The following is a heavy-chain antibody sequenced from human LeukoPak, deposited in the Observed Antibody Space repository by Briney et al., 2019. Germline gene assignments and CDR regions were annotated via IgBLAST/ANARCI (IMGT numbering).Heavy chain of an antibody. CDR1: GGSISSHY. Sequence: PSETLSLTCTVSGGSISSHYWSWIRQPPGKGLEWIGYIYYSVSTNYNPSLKSRVTISVDTSKNQFSLKLSSVTAADTAVYYCARSIAARRGYYYYYYMDVWGKGTTVTVSS. J-gene: IGHJ6*03. CDR2: IYYSVST. V-gene: IGHV4-59*11. D-gene: IGHD6-6*01. CDR3: ARSIAARRGYYYYYYMDV.